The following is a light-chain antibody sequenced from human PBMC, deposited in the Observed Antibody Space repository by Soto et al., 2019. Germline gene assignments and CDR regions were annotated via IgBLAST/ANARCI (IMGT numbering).Light chain of an antibody. CDR2: GAS. J-gene: IGKJ2*01. CDR3: QQSNNWPYT. V-gene: IGKV3-15*01. CDR1: QSVSSN. Sequence: EIVMTQSPATLSVSPGERATLSCRASQSVSSNFACYQQKPGQAPRLLIYGASTRATGIPARFSGSGSGTEFTLTISSLQSEDFAVYYCQQSNNWPYTFGQGTKLEIK.